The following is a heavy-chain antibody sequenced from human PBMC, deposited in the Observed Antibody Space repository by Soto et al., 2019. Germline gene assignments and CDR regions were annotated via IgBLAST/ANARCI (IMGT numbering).Heavy chain of an antibody. CDR2: ISSSGSTI. J-gene: IGHJ4*02. V-gene: IGHV3-48*03. D-gene: IGHD2-15*01. CDR1: GFTFSSYE. CDR3: ARASRLYGGNPRAVSYYFVY. Sequence: SLRLSCAASGFTFSSYEMNWVRQAPGKGLEWVSYISSSGSTIYYADSVKGRFTISRDNAKNSLYLQMNSLRAEDTAVYYCARASRLYGGNPRAVSYYFVYWGQGTLVTVSS.